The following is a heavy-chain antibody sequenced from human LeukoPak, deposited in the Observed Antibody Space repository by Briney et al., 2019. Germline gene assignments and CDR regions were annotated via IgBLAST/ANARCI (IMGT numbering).Heavy chain of an antibody. CDR3: AKSNSESQTTVGN. D-gene: IGHD1-26*01. CDR2: IWSDGTHK. CDR1: GFTFNAYG. J-gene: IGHJ4*02. Sequence: GGSLRLSCAASGFTFNAYGMHWVRQAPGKGLEWVAVIWSDGTHKYYSDSVKGRFTISRDNSKNTLYLEMNSLRVEDTAVYYCAKSNSESQTTVGNWGQGTLVTVSS. V-gene: IGHV3-33*06.